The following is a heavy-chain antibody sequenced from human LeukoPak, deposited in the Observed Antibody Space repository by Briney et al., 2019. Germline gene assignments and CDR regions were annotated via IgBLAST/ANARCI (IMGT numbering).Heavy chain of an antibody. D-gene: IGHD6-13*01. V-gene: IGHV3-30*04. J-gene: IGHJ4*02. Sequence: GRSLRLSCAASGFIFSSYAMHWVRQTPGKGLEWVAVISYDGNNKYYADSVKGRFSISRDNSKNTLYLQMNSLRPEDTAVYYCVRDWQLQLVRCDYWGQGTLVTVSS. CDR1: GFIFSSYA. CDR3: VRDWQLQLVRCDY. CDR2: ISYDGNNK.